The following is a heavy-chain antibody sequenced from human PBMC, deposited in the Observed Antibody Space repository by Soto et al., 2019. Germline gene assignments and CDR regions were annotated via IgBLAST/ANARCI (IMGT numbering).Heavy chain of an antibody. Sequence: SETLSLTCTVSGGSISSYYWSWIRQPAGKGLEWIGRIYTGGSTNYNPSLKSRVTMSVDTSKNQFSRKLSSVTAADTAVYYCARDSSFEVAGLLDYWGQGTLVTVSS. CDR1: GGSISSYY. J-gene: IGHJ4*02. CDR3: ARDSSFEVAGLLDY. D-gene: IGHD6-19*01. V-gene: IGHV4-4*07. CDR2: IYTGGST.